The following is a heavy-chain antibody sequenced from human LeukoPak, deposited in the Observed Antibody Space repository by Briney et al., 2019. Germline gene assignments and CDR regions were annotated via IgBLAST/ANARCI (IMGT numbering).Heavy chain of an antibody. V-gene: IGHV1-69*05. J-gene: IGHJ6*03. CDR3: ASGSLGDGYGAGDYYQYMDV. CDR2: IMPLFGTA. D-gene: IGHD5-24*01. Sequence: SVKVSCKASGYTFTSYGISWVRQAPGQGLEWRGGIMPLFGTANYAQEFQGRVTFTTDESASTAYMEVSSLRSEDTAVYYCASGSLGDGYGAGDYYQYMDVWGKGTTVTVSS. CDR1: GYTFTSYG.